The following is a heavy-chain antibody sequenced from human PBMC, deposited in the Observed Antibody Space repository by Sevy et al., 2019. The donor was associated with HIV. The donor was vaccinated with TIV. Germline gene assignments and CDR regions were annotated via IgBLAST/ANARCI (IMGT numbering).Heavy chain of an antibody. CDR1: GGSISSGGYS. CDR3: ASPPQYSSSWYWPY. V-gene: IGHV4-30-2*01. Sequence: SETLSLTCAVSGGSISSGGYSWSWIRQPPGKGLEWIGYIYHSGSTYYNPSLKSRVTISVDRSKNQFSLKLSSVTAADTAVYYCASPPQYSSSWYWPYWGQGTLVTVSS. J-gene: IGHJ4*02. CDR2: IYHSGST. D-gene: IGHD6-13*01.